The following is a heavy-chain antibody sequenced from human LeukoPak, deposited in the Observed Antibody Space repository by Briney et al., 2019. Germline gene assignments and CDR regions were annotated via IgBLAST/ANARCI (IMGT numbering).Heavy chain of an antibody. CDR2: ISYEGSVK. V-gene: IGHV3-30*18. CDR1: GFTFSSYA. D-gene: IGHD2-15*01. CDR3: AKVGCSGGNCYAAFDI. Sequence: PGGSLRLSCAASGFTFSSYAMHWVRQAPGKGLEWVAVISYEGSVKYYADSVKGRFTISRDNSKNTLYLQMNSLRPEDTAIYYCAKVGCSGGNCYAAFDIWGRGTMVTVSS. J-gene: IGHJ3*02.